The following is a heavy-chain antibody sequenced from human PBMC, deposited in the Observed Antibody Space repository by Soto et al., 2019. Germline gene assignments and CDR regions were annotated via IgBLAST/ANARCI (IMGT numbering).Heavy chain of an antibody. J-gene: IGHJ5*02. CDR2: ISGSGGST. Sequence: EVQLLESGGGLVQPGGSLRLSCAASGFTFSSYAMSWVRQAPGKGLEWVSAISGSGGSTYYADSVKGRFTISRDNSKNTLYLQMNSLRAEDTAVYYCAKILVVVVAATPGWFDPWGQGTLVTVSS. V-gene: IGHV3-23*01. D-gene: IGHD2-15*01. CDR3: AKILVVVVAATPGWFDP. CDR1: GFTFSSYA.